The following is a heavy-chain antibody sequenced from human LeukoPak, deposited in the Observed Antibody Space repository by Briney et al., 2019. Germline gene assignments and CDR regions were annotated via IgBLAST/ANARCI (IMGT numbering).Heavy chain of an antibody. CDR3: ARDKSDGYYDSSGYLCY. V-gene: IGHV1-69*04. CDR1: GGTFSSYA. D-gene: IGHD3-22*01. J-gene: IGHJ4*02. CDR2: IIPILGIA. Sequence: ASVKVSCKASGGTFSSYAISWVRQAPGQGLEWMGRIIPILGIANYAQKFQGRVTITADKSTSTAYMELSRLRSEDTAVYYCARDKSDGYYDSSGYLCYWGQGTLVTVSS.